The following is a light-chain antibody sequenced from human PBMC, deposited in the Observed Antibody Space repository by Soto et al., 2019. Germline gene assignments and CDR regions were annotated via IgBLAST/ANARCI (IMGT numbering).Light chain of an antibody. Sequence: EIVLTQSPGTLSLSPGERATLSCRASQSVSSSYLAWYQQKPGQAPRLLCYGASSRATGIPDRFSGSGSGTDFTLTISRLEPEDFAVYYCQQYGSSPTFGQGTRLEIK. CDR1: QSVSSSY. V-gene: IGKV3-20*01. CDR2: GAS. CDR3: QQYGSSPT. J-gene: IGKJ5*01.